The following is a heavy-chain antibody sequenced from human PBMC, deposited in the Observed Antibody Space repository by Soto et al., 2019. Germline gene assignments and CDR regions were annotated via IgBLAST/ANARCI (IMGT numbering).Heavy chain of an antibody. D-gene: IGHD1-26*01. CDR1: GVTVRGYY. V-gene: IGHV4-59*02. Sequence: QVQLQESGPGLVKPSETLSLTCNVSGVTVRGYYWNWIRQPPGKTLEWIGSIYYTGGTNYNPSLKSRVTISVDTSKNHFSLKFNSLTAADTALYFCARIVVGDTVDLWGQGSLVSVSS. CDR2: IYYTGGT. J-gene: IGHJ5*02. CDR3: ARIVVGDTVDL.